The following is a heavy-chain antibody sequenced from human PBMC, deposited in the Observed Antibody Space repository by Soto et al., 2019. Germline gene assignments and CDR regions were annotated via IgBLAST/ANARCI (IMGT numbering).Heavy chain of an antibody. CDR3: ARVHRWLVVANNYYGMDA. CDR2: TYYRSKWYN. CDR1: GDSVSSNSAA. V-gene: IGHV6-1*01. D-gene: IGHD6-19*01. J-gene: IGHJ6*02. Sequence: PSQTLSLTCAISGDSVSSNSAAWNWIRQSPSRGLEWLGRTYYRSKWYNDYAVSVKSRITINPDTSKNQFSLQLNSVTPEDTAVYYFARVHRWLVVANNYYGMDAWGQGTTVTVSS.